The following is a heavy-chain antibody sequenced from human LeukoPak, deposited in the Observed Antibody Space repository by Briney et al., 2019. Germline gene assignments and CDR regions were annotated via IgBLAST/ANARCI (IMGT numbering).Heavy chain of an antibody. CDR2: VNSDGSST. D-gene: IGHD6-19*01. CDR1: GFTFSSYW. Sequence: GGSLRLSCAASGFTFSSYWMHWVRQAPGKGLVWVSRVNSDGSSTTYADSVKGRFTISRDNAKNTLYLQMNSLRAEDTAVYYCARGSTRYSSGWYGLDYRGQGTLVTVSS. V-gene: IGHV3-74*01. J-gene: IGHJ4*02. CDR3: ARGSTRYSSGWYGLDY.